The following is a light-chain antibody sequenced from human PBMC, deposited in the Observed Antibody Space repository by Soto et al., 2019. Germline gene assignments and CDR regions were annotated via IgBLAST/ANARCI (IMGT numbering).Light chain of an antibody. J-gene: IGKJ5*01. CDR1: QSVSSY. Sequence: EIVLTQSPGTLSLSPGERATLSCRASQSVSSYLAWYQQKPGQAPRLLIYEASNRATGIPARFSGSGSGTDFTLTISRLEPEHSAVYYCQQRSNWSTFGQGTRLEIK. CDR3: QQRSNWST. V-gene: IGKV3-11*01. CDR2: EAS.